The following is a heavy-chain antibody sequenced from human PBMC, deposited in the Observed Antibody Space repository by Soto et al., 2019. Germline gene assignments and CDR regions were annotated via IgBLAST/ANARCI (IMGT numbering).Heavy chain of an antibody. V-gene: IGHV5-51*01. J-gene: IGHJ6*04. CDR1: GYTFTNYW. CDR2: IYPGDSDT. Sequence: GESLKISCKGSGYTFTNYWIGWVRQMPGKGLEWMGIIYPGDSDTKYNPSFQGQVTISADKSITTTYLQWSILKASDTAIYYCAASIFYYGMDVWGKGTTVTVS. CDR3: AASIFYYGMDV.